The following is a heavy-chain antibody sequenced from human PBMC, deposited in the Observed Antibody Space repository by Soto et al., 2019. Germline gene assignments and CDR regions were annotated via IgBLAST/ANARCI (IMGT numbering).Heavy chain of an antibody. Sequence: EVQLEESGGGLVQPGGSLRVSCTASEFTFSSYWMHWVRQAPGKGLVWVSRINEHGSHTDYADSVKGRFTISRDNAKNTLFLQMNSLRAADTACYHGSGGSSGWPGVDYWGPGTLVTVSS. D-gene: IGHD6-19*01. CDR3: SGGSSGWPGVDY. CDR2: INEHGSHT. J-gene: IGHJ4*02. CDR1: EFTFSSYW. V-gene: IGHV3-74*01.